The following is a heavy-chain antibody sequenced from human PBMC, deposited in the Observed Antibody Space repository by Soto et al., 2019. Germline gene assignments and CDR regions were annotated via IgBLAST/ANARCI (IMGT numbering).Heavy chain of an antibody. J-gene: IGHJ4*02. CDR3: ARVVLIIVGAIVLYY. CDR1: GYTFTSYG. Sequence: QVPLVQSGAEVKKPGASVKVSCKASGYTFTSYGISWVRRAPGQGLERMGWIGAYNGNTNYAQKLQGRVTRTTDTSTSSPYMELRSQCSDDMAGYYCARVVLIIVGAIVLYYWGQGTLVTVSS. D-gene: IGHD1-26*01. CDR2: IGAYNGNT. V-gene: IGHV1-18*03.